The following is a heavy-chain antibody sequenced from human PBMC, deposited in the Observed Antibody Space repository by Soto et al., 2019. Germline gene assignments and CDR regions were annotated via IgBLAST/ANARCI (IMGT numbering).Heavy chain of an antibody. Sequence: VSVKVSCKVSGYTLTELSMHWVRQAPGKGLEWMGGFDPEDGETIYAQKFQGRVTMTEDTSTDTAYMELSSLRSEDTAVYYCATVDVSGYYNAVNYYGLDVWGQGTTVTVSS. CDR2: FDPEDGET. J-gene: IGHJ6*02. V-gene: IGHV1-24*01. CDR3: ATVDVSGYYNAVNYYGLDV. CDR1: GYTLTELS. D-gene: IGHD3-22*01.